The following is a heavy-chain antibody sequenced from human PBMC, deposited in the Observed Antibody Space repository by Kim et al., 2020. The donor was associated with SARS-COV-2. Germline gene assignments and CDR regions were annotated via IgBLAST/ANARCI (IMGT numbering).Heavy chain of an antibody. V-gene: IGHV1-18*01. CDR1: GYTFTSYG. D-gene: IGHD3-22*01. Sequence: ASVKVSCKASGYTFTSYGISWVRQAPGQGLEWMGWISAYNGNTNYAQKLQGRVTMTTDTSTSTAYMELRSLRSDDTAVYYCARGSMIVVANYYYGMDVWGQGTTVTVSS. CDR2: ISAYNGNT. J-gene: IGHJ6*02. CDR3: ARGSMIVVANYYYGMDV.